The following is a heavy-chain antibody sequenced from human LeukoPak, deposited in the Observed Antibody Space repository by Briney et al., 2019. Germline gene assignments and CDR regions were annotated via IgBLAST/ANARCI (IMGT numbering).Heavy chain of an antibody. CDR2: INPNSGGT. J-gene: IGHJ6*03. D-gene: IGHD2-2*01. CDR3: ARDRSYQLLYYYYMDV. CDR1: GYTFTGYY. V-gene: IGHV1-2*02. Sequence: ASVKVSCKASGYTFTGYYMHWVRQAPGQGLEWMGWINPNSGGTNYAQKFQGRVTMARDTSISTAYMELSRLRSDDTAVYYCARDRSYQLLYYYYMDVWGKGTTVTVSS.